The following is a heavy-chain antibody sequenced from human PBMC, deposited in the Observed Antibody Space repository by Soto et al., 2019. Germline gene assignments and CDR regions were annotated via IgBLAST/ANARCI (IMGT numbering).Heavy chain of an antibody. V-gene: IGHV3-33*01. CDR3: ARDRGYCSGGSCSRTYYYYGMDV. Sequence: TGGSLRLSCAASGFTFSSYGMHWVRQAPGKGLEWVAVIWYDGSNKYYADSVKGRFTISRDNSKNTLYLQMNSLRAEDTAVYYCARDRGYCSGGSCSRTYYYYGMDVWGQGTTVTVSS. CDR1: GFTFSSYG. CDR2: IWYDGSNK. D-gene: IGHD2-15*01. J-gene: IGHJ6*02.